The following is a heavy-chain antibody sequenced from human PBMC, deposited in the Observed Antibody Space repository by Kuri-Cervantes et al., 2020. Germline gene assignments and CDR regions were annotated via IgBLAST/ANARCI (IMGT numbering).Heavy chain of an antibody. CDR3: ARESGRNYDFWSGHYYYYYYMDV. J-gene: IGHJ6*03. CDR2: ISYDGSNK. CDR1: GFTFSSYA. D-gene: IGHD3-3*01. V-gene: IGHV3-30*01. Sequence: GESLKISCAASGFTFSSYAMHWVRQAPGKGLEWVAVISYDGSNKYYADSVKGRFTISRDNSKNTLYLQMNSLRAEDTAVYYCARESGRNYDFWSGHYYYYYYMDVWGKGTTVTVSS.